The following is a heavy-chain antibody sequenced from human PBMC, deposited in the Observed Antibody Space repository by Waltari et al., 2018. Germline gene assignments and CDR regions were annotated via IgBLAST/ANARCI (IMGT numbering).Heavy chain of an antibody. CDR3: QLGEMATMAGDY. CDR1: SGSISSYY. V-gene: IGHV4-59*05. J-gene: IGHJ4*02. CDR2: IYYSGGT. Sequence: QAQLPESGPGLVKPSETLSLTCTVSSGSISSYYWSWIRQPPGKGLEWIGSIYYSGGTCYSPSLKSRVTISVDTSKNQLSLKLTSVTAADTAVYYCQLGEMATMAGDYWGQGTLVIVSS. D-gene: IGHD1-1*01.